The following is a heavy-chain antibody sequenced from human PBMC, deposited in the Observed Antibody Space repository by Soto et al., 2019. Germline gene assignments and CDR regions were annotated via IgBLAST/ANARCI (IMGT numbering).Heavy chain of an antibody. CDR2: FDPEDGER. J-gene: IGHJ4*02. Sequence: VKVSCKVSGYNLSDLPIHWVRQTPGKGLEWMGSFDPEDGERLYAQRLQGRVTMSEDTSTDTAYMELSSLRPEDTAMYYCITVKFWGQGTQVTVSS. V-gene: IGHV1-24*01. CDR1: GYNLSDLP. CDR3: ITVKF.